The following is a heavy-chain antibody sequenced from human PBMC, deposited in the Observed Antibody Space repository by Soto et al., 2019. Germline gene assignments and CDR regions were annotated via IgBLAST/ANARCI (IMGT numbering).Heavy chain of an antibody. D-gene: IGHD2-15*01. Sequence: LRLSCVASGFTFSSYEMNWVRQAPGKGLEWVSYISSSGSTIYYADSVKGRFTISRDNAKNSLYLQMNSLRAEDTAVYYCARYPPHRSGQHPRPFDPWGQGTLVTVSS. V-gene: IGHV3-48*03. J-gene: IGHJ5*02. CDR1: GFTFSSYE. CDR2: ISSSGSTI. CDR3: ARYPPHRSGQHPRPFDP.